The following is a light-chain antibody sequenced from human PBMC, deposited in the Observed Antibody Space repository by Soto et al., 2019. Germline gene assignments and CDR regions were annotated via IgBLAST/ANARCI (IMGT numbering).Light chain of an antibody. CDR2: LAS. Sequence: EIVLTQCPGTLSLSPGERATLSCRASQSVTNNYLAWYQQKTGQTPRLIVYLASSRAPGIPDRFSGSGSGTHFTLTIRRVEPEDFAVYYCQQYGSSPWTFGQGTKVEIK. CDR1: QSVTNNY. V-gene: IGKV3-20*01. CDR3: QQYGSSPWT. J-gene: IGKJ1*01.